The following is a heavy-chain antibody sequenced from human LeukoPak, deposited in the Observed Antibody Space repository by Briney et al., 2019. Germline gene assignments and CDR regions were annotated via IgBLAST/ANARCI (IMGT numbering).Heavy chain of an antibody. Sequence: ASVKVSCKASGYTFTSYDINWVRQATGQGREWMGWISAYNGNTNYAQKLQGRVTMTTDTSTSTAYMELRSLRSDDTAVYYCARDKTPYYYGSGSYYSSVDYWGQGTLVTVSS. D-gene: IGHD3-10*01. CDR2: ISAYNGNT. V-gene: IGHV1-18*01. J-gene: IGHJ4*02. CDR3: ARDKTPYYYGSGSYYSSVDY. CDR1: GYTFTSYD.